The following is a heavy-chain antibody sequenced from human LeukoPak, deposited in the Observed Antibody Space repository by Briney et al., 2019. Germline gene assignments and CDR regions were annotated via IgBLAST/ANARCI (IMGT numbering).Heavy chain of an antibody. V-gene: IGHV1-2*02. J-gene: IGHJ4*02. CDR1: GYTFTYYY. D-gene: IGHD3-16*02. CDR2: INPNSGGT. Sequence: ASVTVSCKASGYTFTYYYMHWVRQAPGQGLEWMGWINPNSGGTNYAQKFQGRVTMTRDTSISTAYMELSRLRSDDTAVYYCARVVDDYDYVWGSYRYGVSPGKYFDYWGQGTLVTVSS. CDR3: ARVVDDYDYVWGSYRYGVSPGKYFDY.